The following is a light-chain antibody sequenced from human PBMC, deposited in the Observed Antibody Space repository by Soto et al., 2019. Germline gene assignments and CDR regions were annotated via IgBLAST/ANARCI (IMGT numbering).Light chain of an antibody. CDR3: SSYTSSSTLV. Sequence: QSALTQPASLSGSPGQSITISCTETSSHVGGYNYVSWYQQHHGKAPKLLIYDVSNRPSGVSNLFSGSKSGHTASLTISGLQYEHEADYYCSSYTSSSTLVFGGGTKLTVL. J-gene: IGLJ2*01. V-gene: IGLV2-14*01. CDR1: SSHVGGYNY. CDR2: DVS.